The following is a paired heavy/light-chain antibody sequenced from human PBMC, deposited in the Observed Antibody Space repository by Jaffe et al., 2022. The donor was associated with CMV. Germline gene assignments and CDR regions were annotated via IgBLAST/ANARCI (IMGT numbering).Light chain of an antibody. V-gene: IGKV2-28*01. Sequence: DIVMTQSPLSLPVTPGEPASISCRSSQSLLHSNGYNYLDWYLQKPGKSPQLLIYLGSNRASGVPDRFSGSGSGTDFTLKISRVEAEDVGVYYCMQALQTPLTFGGGTKVEIK. CDR1: QSLLHSNGYNY. CDR2: LGS. CDR3: MQALQTPLT. J-gene: IGKJ4*01.
Heavy chain of an antibody. Sequence: EVQLVESGGGLVKPGGSLRLSCAASGFTFSNAWMSWVRQAPGKGLEWVGRIKSKTDGGTTDYAAPVKGRFTISRDDSKNTLYLQMNSLKTEDTAVYYCTTEGEEIVVVPAAMPYYYYYMDVWGKGTTVTVSS. CDR2: IKSKTDGGTT. D-gene: IGHD2-2*01. J-gene: IGHJ6*03. CDR3: TTEGEEIVVVPAAMPYYYYYMDV. V-gene: IGHV3-15*01. CDR1: GFTFSNAW.